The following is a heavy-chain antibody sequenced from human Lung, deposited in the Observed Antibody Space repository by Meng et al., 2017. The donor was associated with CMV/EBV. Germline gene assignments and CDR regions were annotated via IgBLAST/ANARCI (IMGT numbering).Heavy chain of an antibody. CDR2: IYSDGIST. CDR3: AREPGRGACDI. V-gene: IGHV3-74*01. CDR1: GININTYW. D-gene: IGHD3-10*01. Sequence: SCAVSGININTYWMHWVRQDPGKGLVWLSRIYSDGISTRYADSVKGRFTISRDNTKNTLYLQMNGLRAEDTAVYYCAREPGRGACDIWGQGTMVTVSS. J-gene: IGHJ3*02.